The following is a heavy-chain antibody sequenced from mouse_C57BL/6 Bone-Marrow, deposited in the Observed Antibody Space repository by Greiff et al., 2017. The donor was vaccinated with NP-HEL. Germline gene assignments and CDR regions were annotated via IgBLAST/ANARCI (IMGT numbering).Heavy chain of an antibody. J-gene: IGHJ2*01. CDR2: INPSSGYT. Sequence: QVQLQQSGAELAKPGASVKLSCKASGYTFTSYWMHWVQQRPGQGLEWIGYINPSSGYTKYNQKFKDKATLTADNSSSTAYMQLSSLTYEDSAVYYCATGDYWGQGTTLTVSS. V-gene: IGHV1-7*01. CDR1: GYTFTSYW. CDR3: ATGDY.